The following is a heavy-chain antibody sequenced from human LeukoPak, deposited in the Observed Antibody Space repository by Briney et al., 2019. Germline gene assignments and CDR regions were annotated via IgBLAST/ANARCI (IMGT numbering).Heavy chain of an antibody. D-gene: IGHD2-8*01. CDR3: ARNLGYCTNGVCFLPVY. CDR2: ISYDGSNK. Sequence: GGSLRLSCAASGFTFSSYWMSWVRQAPGKGLEWVAVISYDGSNKYYADSVKGRFTISRDNSKNTLYLQMNSLRAEDTAVYYCARNLGYCTNGVCFLPVYWGQGTLVTVSS. J-gene: IGHJ4*02. CDR1: GFTFSSYW. V-gene: IGHV3-30*03.